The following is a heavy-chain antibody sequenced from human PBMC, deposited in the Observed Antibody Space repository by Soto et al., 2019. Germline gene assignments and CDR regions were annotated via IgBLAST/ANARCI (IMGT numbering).Heavy chain of an antibody. CDR1: GYTFTSYG. J-gene: IGHJ6*02. V-gene: IGHV1-18*01. CDR2: ISAYNGNT. CDR3: ARDLGAADGSYYYYGMDV. Sequence: ASVKVSCKASGYTFTSYGISWVRQAPGQGLEWMGWISAYNGNTNYAQKLQGRVTMTTDTSTSTAYMELRSLRSDDTAVYYCARDLGAADGSYYYYGMDVWGQGTTVTVSS. D-gene: IGHD6-13*01.